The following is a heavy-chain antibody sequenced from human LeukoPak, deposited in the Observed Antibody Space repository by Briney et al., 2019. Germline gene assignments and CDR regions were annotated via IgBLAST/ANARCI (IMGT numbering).Heavy chain of an antibody. J-gene: IGHJ4*02. CDR2: ISSSGSTI. Sequence: PGGSLRLSCAASGFTFSSYEMNWVRQAPGKGLEWLSYISSSGSTISYADSVKGRFTISRDNTKNSLYLQMNSLRAEDTAVYYCARVGAFCFDYWGQGTLVTVSS. CDR3: ARVGAFCFDY. V-gene: IGHV3-48*03. CDR1: GFTFSSYE. D-gene: IGHD3-3*02.